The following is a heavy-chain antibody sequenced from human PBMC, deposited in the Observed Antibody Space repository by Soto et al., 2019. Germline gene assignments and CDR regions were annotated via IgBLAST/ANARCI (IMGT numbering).Heavy chain of an antibody. J-gene: IGHJ6*02. CDR3: VKDLGYSLFAMGGGMDV. V-gene: IGHV3-23*01. Sequence: EVQLLESGGGFVQPGGSMRLSCVASGFTFNNYAMNWVRQAPGKGPEWVSVMSGSGGSTFYADSVRGRFTTSRDTSKHTAYLQMDSLRVEDTAIYYCVKDLGYSLFAMGGGMDVWGQGTTVTVSS. CDR2: MSGSGGST. D-gene: IGHD3-3*02. CDR1: GFTFNNYA.